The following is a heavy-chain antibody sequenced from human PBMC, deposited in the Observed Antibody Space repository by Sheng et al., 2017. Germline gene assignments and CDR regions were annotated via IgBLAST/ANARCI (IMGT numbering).Heavy chain of an antibody. CDR2: ISGSGGST. Sequence: EVQLLDSGGGLVQPGGSLRLSCAASGFAFSTYAMSWVRQAPGKGLEWVSAISGSGGSTYYADSVKGRFTISRDNSKNTLYLQMNSLRAEDTAVYYCAKAAGYSSGSPDYWGQGTLVTVSS. CDR1: GFAFSTYA. V-gene: IGHV3-23*01. J-gene: IGHJ4*02. CDR3: AKAAGYSSGSPDY. D-gene: IGHD6-19*01.